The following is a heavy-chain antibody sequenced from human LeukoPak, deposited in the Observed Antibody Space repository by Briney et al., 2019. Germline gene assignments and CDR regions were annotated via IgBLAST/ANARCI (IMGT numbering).Heavy chain of an antibody. CDR2: ISSSSNI. CDR1: GFTFSSYS. V-gene: IGHV3-21*01. Sequence: GGSLRLSCAASGFTFSSYSMNWVRQAPGKGLEWVSSISSSSNIYYADSVKGRFTTSRDNAKNSLYLQMNSLRAEDTAVYYCARGSSSSPKGAYWGQGTLVTVSS. J-gene: IGHJ4*02. CDR3: ARGSSSSPKGAY. D-gene: IGHD6-13*01.